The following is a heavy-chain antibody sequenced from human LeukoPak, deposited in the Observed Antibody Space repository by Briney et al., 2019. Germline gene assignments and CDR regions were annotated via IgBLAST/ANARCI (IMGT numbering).Heavy chain of an antibody. D-gene: IGHD4-23*01. Sequence: SETLSLTCAVYGGSFSGYYWSWIRQPPGKGLEWIGEINHSGSTNYNPSPKSRVTISVDTSKNQFSLKLSSVTAADTAVYYCARVVDYGGTHAYYYYGMDVWGQGTTVTVSS. J-gene: IGHJ6*02. CDR3: ARVVDYGGTHAYYYYGMDV. V-gene: IGHV4-34*01. CDR1: GGSFSGYY. CDR2: INHSGST.